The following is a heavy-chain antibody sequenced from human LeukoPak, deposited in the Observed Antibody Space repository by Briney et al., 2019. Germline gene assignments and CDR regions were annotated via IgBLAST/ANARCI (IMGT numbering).Heavy chain of an antibody. D-gene: IGHD3-22*01. V-gene: IGHV4-34*01. CDR2: INHSGST. CDR1: GGSFSGYY. Sequence: SETLSLTCAVYGGSFSGYYWSWIRQPPGKGLEWIGEINHSGSTNYNPSLKSRVTISVDTSKNQFSLKLSSVTAADTAVYYCARGPYYYHSSGYYYYFDYWGQGTLVTVSS. J-gene: IGHJ4*02. CDR3: ARGPYYYHSSGYYYYFDY.